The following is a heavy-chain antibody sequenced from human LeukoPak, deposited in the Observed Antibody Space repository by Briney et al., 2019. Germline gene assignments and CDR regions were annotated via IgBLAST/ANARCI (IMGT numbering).Heavy chain of an antibody. V-gene: IGHV4-39*01. CDR3: AAGGDDAKAGY. CDR1: GASISSGRYY. D-gene: IGHD3-16*01. CDR2: IHYSGTPT. J-gene: IGHJ4*02. Sequence: SETLSLTCTVSGASISSGRYYWDWVRQPPGKGLEWIGTIHYSGTPTFYNPSLESRVTILADTSKNQFSLKLSSVTAAATALYYCAAGGDDAKAGYWGQGTLVAVSS.